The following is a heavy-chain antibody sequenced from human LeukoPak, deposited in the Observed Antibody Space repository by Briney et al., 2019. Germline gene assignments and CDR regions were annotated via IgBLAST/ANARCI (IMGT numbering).Heavy chain of an antibody. D-gene: IGHD3-9*01. Sequence: SQTLSLTCAVSGGSISSGGYSWSWIRQPPGKGLEWIGYLYHTGSIYYNPSLKSRVTISVDRSKNQFSLKLSSVTAADTAVYYCARDGYYDILTGYGYYGMDVWGQGTTVTVSS. J-gene: IGHJ6*02. CDR2: LYHTGSI. CDR1: GGSISSGGYS. CDR3: ARDGYYDILTGYGYYGMDV. V-gene: IGHV4-30-2*01.